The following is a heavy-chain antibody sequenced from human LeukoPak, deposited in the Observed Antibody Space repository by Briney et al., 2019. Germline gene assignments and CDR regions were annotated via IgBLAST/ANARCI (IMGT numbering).Heavy chain of an antibody. CDR3: ARASYYDSSAYYYAFDY. Sequence: PGGSLRLSCAASEFTFSNYNMNWVRQAPGKGLEWVSSISSSSSSVYYADSMKGRFTISRDNAKISLYLQMNSLRVEDTAVYYCARASYYDSSAYYYAFDYWGQGTLVTVSS. J-gene: IGHJ4*02. V-gene: IGHV3-21*01. D-gene: IGHD3-22*01. CDR1: EFTFSNYN. CDR2: ISSSSSSV.